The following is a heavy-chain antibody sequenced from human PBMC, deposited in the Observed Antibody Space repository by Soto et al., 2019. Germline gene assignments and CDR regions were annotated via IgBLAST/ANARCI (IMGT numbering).Heavy chain of an antibody. J-gene: IGHJ4*02. V-gene: IGHV3-23*01. CDR1: GFTFSSSA. Sequence: LRLSCAASGFTFSSSALSWVRQAPGKGLEWVSAISANGQGIYYADSVRGRFTISRDNSKNTIFLHMDSLRAEDTAVYYCAKGRNYPRDYFHYWGQGTLVTVSS. CDR3: AKGRNYPRDYFHY. CDR2: ISANGQGI. D-gene: IGHD1-7*01.